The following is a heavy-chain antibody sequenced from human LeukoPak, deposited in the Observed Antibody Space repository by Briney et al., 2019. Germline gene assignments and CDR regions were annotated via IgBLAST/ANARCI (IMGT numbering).Heavy chain of an antibody. CDR2: IWYDGSNK. CDR1: GFAFSSYG. D-gene: IGHD3-16*01. J-gene: IGHJ4*02. CDR3: ARDLANGPDY. Sequence: GGSLRLSCAASGFAFSSYGMHWVRQAPGKGLEWVAIIWYDGSNKYYADSVNGRFTISRDDSKNTLYLQMNSLRADDTAVHYCARDLANGPDYWGQGTLVTVSS. V-gene: IGHV3-33*01.